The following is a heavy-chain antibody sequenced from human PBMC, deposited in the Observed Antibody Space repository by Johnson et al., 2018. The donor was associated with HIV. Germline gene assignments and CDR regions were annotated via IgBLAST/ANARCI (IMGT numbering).Heavy chain of an antibody. Sequence: QVQLVESGGGLVQPGRSLRLSCAASGFMFSNCPMHWVRQAPGKGLEWVATISRTVKDTFYSDSAKGRFAIHRDNSKNRLYLQRNSLRAEDTAVDYCARDPSSMIVVAYAFDIWGQGTLVTVSS. D-gene: IGHD3-22*01. CDR3: ARDPSSMIVVAYAFDI. V-gene: IGHV3-30*09. CDR1: GFMFSNCP. CDR2: ISRTVKDT. J-gene: IGHJ3*02.